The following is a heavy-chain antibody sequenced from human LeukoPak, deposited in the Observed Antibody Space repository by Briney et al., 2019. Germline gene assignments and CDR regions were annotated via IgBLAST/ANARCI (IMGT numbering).Heavy chain of an antibody. CDR1: GGSISSYY. CDR3: ARERYSYGKIFDY. Sequence: PSETLSLTCTVSGGSISSYYWSWLRQPPGKGLEWIGYIYYSGSTNYNPSLKSRVTISVDTSKNQFSLKLSSVTAADTAVYYCARERYSYGKIFDYWGQGTLVTVSS. V-gene: IGHV4-59*08. D-gene: IGHD5-18*01. J-gene: IGHJ4*02. CDR2: IYYSGST.